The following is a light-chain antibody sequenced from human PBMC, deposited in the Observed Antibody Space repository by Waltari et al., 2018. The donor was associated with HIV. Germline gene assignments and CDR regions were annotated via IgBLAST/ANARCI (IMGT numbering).Light chain of an antibody. CDR1: SSNIGNNF. CDR2: RNN. J-gene: IGLJ3*02. CDR3: TSWDDSLSGWM. V-gene: IGLV1-47*01. Sequence: QSVLTQPPSASGTPGPRVAISCSGRSSNIGNNFVYWYQHLPGTTPKLLIYRNNQRPSGVPDRFSGSKSGTSASLAISGLRSEDEADYYCTSWDDSLSGWMFGGGTTLTVL.